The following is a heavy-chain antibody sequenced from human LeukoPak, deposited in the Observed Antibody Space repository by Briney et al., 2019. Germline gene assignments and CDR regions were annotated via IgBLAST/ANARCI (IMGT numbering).Heavy chain of an antibody. D-gene: IGHD1-26*01. CDR2: IYYNGRT. CDR1: GDSISSGDYY. V-gene: IGHV4-30-4*01. Sequence: SETLSLTCTVSGDSISSGDYYWSWIRQPPGKGLECIGYIYYNGRTYYNPSLKSRVTISVDTSKNQFSLKLTSVTAADTAVYYCARVGYYSGSSYGMDVWGQGTTVIVSS. CDR3: ARVGYYSGSSYGMDV. J-gene: IGHJ6*02.